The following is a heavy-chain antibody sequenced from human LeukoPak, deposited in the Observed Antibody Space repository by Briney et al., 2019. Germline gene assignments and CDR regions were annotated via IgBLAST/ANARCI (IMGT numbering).Heavy chain of an antibody. Sequence: PSETLSLTCTVSGGSISSYYWSWIRQPPGKGLEWIGYIYYSGSTNYNPSLKSRVTISVDTSKNQFSPKLSAVTAADTAVYYCARDGAGIYDAFDIWGQGTMVTVSS. CDR3: ARDGAGIYDAFDI. J-gene: IGHJ3*02. CDR2: IYYSGST. CDR1: GGSISSYY. V-gene: IGHV4-59*01. D-gene: IGHD3-10*01.